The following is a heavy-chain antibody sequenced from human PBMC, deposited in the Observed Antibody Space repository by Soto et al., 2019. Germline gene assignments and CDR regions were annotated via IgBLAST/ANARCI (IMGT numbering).Heavy chain of an antibody. CDR1: GFTFSSYA. J-gene: IGHJ6*02. CDR3: AKDQNPGRTLWSGYLGPMYYYYYYGMDV. CDR2: ISGSGGST. V-gene: IGHV3-23*01. Sequence: EVQLLESGGGLVQPGGSLRLSCAASGFTFSSYAMSWVRQAPGKGLEWVSAISGSGGSTYYADSVKGRFTISRDNSKNTLYLQMNSLRAEDTAVYYCAKDQNPGRTLWSGYLGPMYYYYYYGMDVWGQGTTVTVSS. D-gene: IGHD3-3*01.